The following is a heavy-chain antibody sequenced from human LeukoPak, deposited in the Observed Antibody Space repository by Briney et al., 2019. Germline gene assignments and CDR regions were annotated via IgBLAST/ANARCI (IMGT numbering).Heavy chain of an antibody. V-gene: IGHV3-23*01. CDR1: ESIFSSYA. J-gene: IGHJ4*02. CDR3: ARNENSGWGYFDY. CDR2: IGGSNGIT. Sequence: GGSLRLSCAASESIFSSYAMSWVRQAPGKGLEWVSVIGGSNGITFYVGSVKGRFTISRDNSKDTLYLQMNSLRAEDTAVYYCARNENSGWGYFDYWGQGTLVTVSS. D-gene: IGHD5-12*01.